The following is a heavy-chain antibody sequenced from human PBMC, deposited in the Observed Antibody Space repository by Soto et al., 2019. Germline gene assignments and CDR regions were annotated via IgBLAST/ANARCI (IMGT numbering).Heavy chain of an antibody. J-gene: IGHJ3*02. CDR1: GFTFTSSA. CDR2: IVVGSGNT. D-gene: IGHD3-9*01. V-gene: IGHV1-58*01. Sequence: GASVKVSCKASGFTFTSSAVQWVRQARGQRLEWIGWIVVGSGNTNYAQKFQERVTITRDMSTSTAYMELSSLRSEDTAVYYCAAKYTPHYYDILTGRSDKDAFDIWGQGTMVTVSS. CDR3: AAKYTPHYYDILTGRSDKDAFDI.